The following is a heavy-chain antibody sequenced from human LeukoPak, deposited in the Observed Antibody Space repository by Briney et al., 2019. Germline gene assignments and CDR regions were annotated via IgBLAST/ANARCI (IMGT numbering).Heavy chain of an antibody. CDR2: IYHSGST. Sequence: PSETLSLTCAVSGYSISSGYYWGWIRQPPGKRLEWIGSIYHSGSTYYNPSLKSRVTISVDTSKNQFSLKLSSVTAADTAVYYCARHRYDFWSGWRFRNWFDPWGQGTLVTVSS. J-gene: IGHJ5*02. CDR3: ARHRYDFWSGWRFRNWFDP. V-gene: IGHV4-38-2*01. CDR1: GYSISSGYY. D-gene: IGHD3-3*01.